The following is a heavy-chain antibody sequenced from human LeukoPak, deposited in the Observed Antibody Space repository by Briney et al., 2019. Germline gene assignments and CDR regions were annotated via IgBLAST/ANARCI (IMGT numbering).Heavy chain of an antibody. CDR1: GYTFTGYY. Sequence: ASVKVSCKASGYTFTGYYMHWVRQAPGQGLEWMGWINPNSGGTNYAQKFQGRVTMTRDTSISTAYMELSRLRSDDTAVYYCARDRVVVAPAAMLYYYGMDVWGQGTTVTVSS. CDR2: INPNSGGT. V-gene: IGHV1-2*02. D-gene: IGHD2-2*01. J-gene: IGHJ6*02. CDR3: ARDRVVVAPAAMLYYYGMDV.